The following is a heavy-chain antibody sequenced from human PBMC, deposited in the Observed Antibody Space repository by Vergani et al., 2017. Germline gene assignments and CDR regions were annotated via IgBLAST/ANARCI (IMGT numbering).Heavy chain of an antibody. CDR3: ARDQVDIVATTTYYYYYYGMDV. Sequence: EVQLVESGGGLVQPGGSLRLSCAASGFTVSSNYMSWVRQAPGKGLEWVSVIYSGGSTYYADSVKGRFTISRHNSKNTLYLQMNSLRAKDTAVYYCARDQVDIVATTTYYYYYYGMDVWGQGTTVTVSS. CDR1: GFTVSSNY. V-gene: IGHV3-53*04. D-gene: IGHD5-12*01. J-gene: IGHJ6*02. CDR2: IYSGGST.